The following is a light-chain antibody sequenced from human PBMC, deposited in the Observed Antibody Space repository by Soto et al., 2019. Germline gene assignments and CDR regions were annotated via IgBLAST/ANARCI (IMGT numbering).Light chain of an antibody. J-gene: IGLJ2*01. Sequence: QSVLTQPPSVSGAPGQRVTISCTGSSSNIGAGYDVHWYQQLPGTAPKILIYGNSNRPSGVPDRFSGSKSGTSASLAITGLQAENEAEYYYQSSDSRLSVVFGGGTKLTVL. V-gene: IGLV1-40*01. CDR1: SSNIGAGYD. CDR3: QSSDSRLSVV. CDR2: GNS.